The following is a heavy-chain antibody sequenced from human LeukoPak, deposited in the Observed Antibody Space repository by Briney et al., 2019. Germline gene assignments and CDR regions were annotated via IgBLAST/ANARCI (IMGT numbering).Heavy chain of an antibody. CDR3: ASLDTAMVSDAFDI. CDR1: GGSISSSSYY. Sequence: SETLSLTCTVSGGSISSSSYYWGWIRRPPGKGLEWIGSIYYSGSTYYNPSLKSRVTISVDTSKNQFSLKLSSVTAADTAVYYCASLDTAMVSDAFDIWGQGTMVTVSS. CDR2: IYYSGST. V-gene: IGHV4-39*01. D-gene: IGHD5-18*01. J-gene: IGHJ3*02.